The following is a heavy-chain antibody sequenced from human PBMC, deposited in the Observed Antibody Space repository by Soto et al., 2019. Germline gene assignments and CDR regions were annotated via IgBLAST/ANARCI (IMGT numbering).Heavy chain of an antibody. V-gene: IGHV3-33*01. D-gene: IGHD3-22*01. J-gene: IGHJ3*02. Sequence: SLRLFCLTSGSLFILHGMHGFHQASVKGLEWVALIWQDGSNKYYADSVKGRFTISRDNSKNTLYLQMNSLRAEDTAVYYCARGLIDDAFDIWGQGTIVTFSS. CDR3: ARGLIDDAFDI. CDR1: GSLFILHG. CDR2: IWQDGSNK.